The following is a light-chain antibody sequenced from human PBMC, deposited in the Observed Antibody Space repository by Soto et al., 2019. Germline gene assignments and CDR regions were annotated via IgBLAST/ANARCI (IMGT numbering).Light chain of an antibody. J-gene: IGLJ3*02. V-gene: IGLV2-14*01. Sequence: QSVLTQPASVSGSPGQSITISCTGTSSDVGVSWYQHHPGKAPKLMIYEVTNRPSGVSDRFSGSKSGNTASLTISGLQTEDEADYYCCSFTSINTWVFGGGTKLIVL. CDR1: SSDVG. CDR2: EVT. CDR3: CSFTSINTWV.